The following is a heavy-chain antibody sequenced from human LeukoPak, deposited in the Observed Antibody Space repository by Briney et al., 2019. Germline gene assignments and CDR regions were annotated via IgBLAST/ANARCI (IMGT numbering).Heavy chain of an antibody. Sequence: SETLSLTCTVSGGPISSSSYYWGWIRQPPGKGLEWIGSIYYSGSTYYNPSLKSRVTISVDTSKNQFSLKLSSVTAADTAVYYCARRGVVVAATDYWGQGTLVTVSS. CDR2: IYYSGST. CDR1: GGPISSSSYY. V-gene: IGHV4-39*07. D-gene: IGHD2-15*01. J-gene: IGHJ4*02. CDR3: ARRGVVVAATDY.